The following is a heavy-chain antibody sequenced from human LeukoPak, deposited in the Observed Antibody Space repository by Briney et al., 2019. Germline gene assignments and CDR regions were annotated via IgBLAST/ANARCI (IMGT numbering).Heavy chain of an antibody. CDR1: GDSMTIYH. Sequence: SETLSLSCTVSGDSMTIYHRHWLRHPPGKGLEWVGYIHHTGTTNYNPSLKRRLTMSVDTSKNQFSLKLTPVSAADTAMYFCAKTGALMWRFFDYWGQGIQVIVSS. CDR2: IHHTGTT. J-gene: IGHJ4*02. V-gene: IGHV4-59*01. CDR3: AKTGALMWRFFDY. D-gene: IGHD2-21*01.